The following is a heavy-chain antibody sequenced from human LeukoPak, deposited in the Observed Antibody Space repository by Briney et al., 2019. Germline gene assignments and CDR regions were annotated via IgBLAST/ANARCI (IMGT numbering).Heavy chain of an antibody. CDR3: AKYTPANYYGSGSIFDY. CDR1: EFTFSIYA. J-gene: IGHJ4*02. CDR2: ISGSGVST. Sequence: GGSLRLSCAASEFTFSIYAMNWVRQAPGKGLEWVSAISGSGVSTYYADSVKGRFTISRDNSKDTLYLQMSNLRAEDTAVYYCAKYTPANYYGSGSIFDYWGQGTLVTVSS. D-gene: IGHD3-10*01. V-gene: IGHV3-23*01.